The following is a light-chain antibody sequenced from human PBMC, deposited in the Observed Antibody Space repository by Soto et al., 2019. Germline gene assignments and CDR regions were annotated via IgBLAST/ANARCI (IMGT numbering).Light chain of an antibody. J-gene: IGKJ4*01. CDR2: LGS. CDR1: QSLLHSNGYNY. V-gene: IGKV2-28*01. CDR3: MQPLQTPLL. Sequence: DIVMTQSPLSLPVTPGEPASISCRSSQSLLHSNGYNYLDWYLQKPGQSPQLLIYLGSNRASGVPGRLSGGGSGKVFTLKNSRLEAGDVGFYYCMQPLQTPLLFGGGTKVEIK.